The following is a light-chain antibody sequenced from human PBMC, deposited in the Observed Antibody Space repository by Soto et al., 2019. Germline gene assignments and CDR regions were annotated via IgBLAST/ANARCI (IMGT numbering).Light chain of an antibody. Sequence: IVLTQSPDTLSLSPGERSTLSCRSSQSVSSTYLAWYQQKPGQAPRLLIYGASSRATGTPDRFSGSGSGTDFTLTISSLQPEDFATYYCQQSYSTPITFGQGTRLEIK. J-gene: IGKJ5*01. CDR1: QSVSSTY. CDR2: GAS. V-gene: IGKV3-20*01. CDR3: QQSYSTPIT.